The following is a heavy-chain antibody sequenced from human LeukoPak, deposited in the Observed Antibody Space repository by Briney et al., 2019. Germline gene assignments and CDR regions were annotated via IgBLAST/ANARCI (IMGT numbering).Heavy chain of an antibody. D-gene: IGHD3-3*01. CDR2: INYSGST. J-gene: IGHJ4*02. V-gene: IGHV4-59*01. CDR3: ARDRLFGVVTD. CDR1: GGSISSYY. Sequence: SETLSLTCTVSGGSISSYYWSWIRQPPGKRLEWIGYINYSGSTNYNPSLKSRVTISVDTSKNQFSLRLRSVTAADTAVYYCARDRLFGVVTDWGQGTLVTVSS.